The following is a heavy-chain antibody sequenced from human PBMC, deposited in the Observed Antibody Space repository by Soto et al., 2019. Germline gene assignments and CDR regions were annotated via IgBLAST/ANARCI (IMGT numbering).Heavy chain of an antibody. D-gene: IGHD4-17*01. V-gene: IGHV3-21*01. Sequence: GSLRLSCAASGFTFSSYSMNWVRQAPGKGLEWVSSISSSSSYIYYADSVKGRFTISRDNAKNSLYLQMNSLRAEDTAVYYCATTYGDYQKRYYYGMDVWGQGTTVTVSS. CDR3: ATTYGDYQKRYYYGMDV. CDR1: GFTFSSYS. J-gene: IGHJ6*02. CDR2: ISSSSSYI.